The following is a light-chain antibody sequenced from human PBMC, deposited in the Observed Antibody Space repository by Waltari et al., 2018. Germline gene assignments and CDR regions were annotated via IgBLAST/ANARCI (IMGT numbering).Light chain of an antibody. V-gene: IGLV2-14*01. Sequence: QSALTQPASVSGSPGQSITISCTGTSSDVGSYNHVSWYQQHPGKAPKLIIYEVSHRPSGVSYRFSGSKYGNTASLTISGLQAEDEADYYCSSYTSSRTWVFGGGTKLTVL. CDR1: SSDVGSYNH. CDR2: EVS. J-gene: IGLJ3*02. CDR3: SSYTSSRTWV.